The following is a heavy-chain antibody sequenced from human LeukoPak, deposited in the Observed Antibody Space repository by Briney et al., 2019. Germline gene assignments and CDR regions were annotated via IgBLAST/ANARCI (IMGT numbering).Heavy chain of an antibody. CDR2: IYYSGST. Sequence: SETLSLTCTVSGGSINSGGYYWSWIRQHPGKGLEWIGYIYYSGSTYYNPPLKSRVTILVDTSKNQFSLKLSSVTAADTAVYYCARASKGYDFWSGYCWFDPWGQGTLVTVSS. V-gene: IGHV4-31*03. J-gene: IGHJ5*02. D-gene: IGHD3-3*01. CDR1: GGSINSGGYY. CDR3: ARASKGYDFWSGYCWFDP.